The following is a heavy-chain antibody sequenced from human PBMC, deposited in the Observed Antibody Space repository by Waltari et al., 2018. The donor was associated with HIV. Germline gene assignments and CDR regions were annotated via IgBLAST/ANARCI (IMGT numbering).Heavy chain of an antibody. CDR2: MNPKSGNT. J-gene: IGHJ4*01. CDR1: GYTFSNYD. D-gene: IGHD2-15*01. CDR3: ARSSGWSYVDY. Sequence: QVQLVQSGTEVKRPGASVKVSCKASGYTFSNYDINWVRQAPGQGLEWLGWMNPKSGNTGVAQKLKGRVTLTRNTSISTDYMELRSLRSEDTAVLFCARSSGWSYVDYWGRGTLVTVPS. V-gene: IGHV1-8*01.